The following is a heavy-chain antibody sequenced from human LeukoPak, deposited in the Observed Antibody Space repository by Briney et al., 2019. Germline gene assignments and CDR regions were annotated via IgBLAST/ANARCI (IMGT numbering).Heavy chain of an antibody. J-gene: IGHJ4*02. CDR1: GFTFSSYA. CDR3: AKGKLRKTYYYDSSGYYSFGY. D-gene: IGHD3-22*01. CDR2: IRGSGGST. Sequence: GGSLRLSCAASGFTFSSYAMSWVRQAPGKGLEWVSAIRGSGGSTYYADSVKGRFTNSRDNSKNTLYLQMNSLRAKDTAVYYCAKGKLRKTYYYDSSGYYSFGYWGQGTLVTVSS. V-gene: IGHV3-23*01.